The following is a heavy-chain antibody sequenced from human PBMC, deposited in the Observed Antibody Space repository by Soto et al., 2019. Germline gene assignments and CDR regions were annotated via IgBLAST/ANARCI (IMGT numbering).Heavy chain of an antibody. Sequence: QVQLVESGGGVVQPGTSLRLSCAASGFTISTHGMHWVRQAPGKGLEWVANIWYDGSNRFYADSVKGRFTISKYNSKNTLSLQISRLRAEDTAVYYCAAATTWNFHFHDWGQGTQVTVSS. CDR2: IWYDGSNR. D-gene: IGHD1-7*01. CDR3: AAATTWNFHFHD. J-gene: IGHJ4*02. V-gene: IGHV3-33*01. CDR1: GFTISTHG.